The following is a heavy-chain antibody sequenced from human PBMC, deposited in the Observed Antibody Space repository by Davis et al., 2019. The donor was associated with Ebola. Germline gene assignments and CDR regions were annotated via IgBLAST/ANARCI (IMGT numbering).Heavy chain of an antibody. D-gene: IGHD5-12*01. CDR2: TYYNSKWYY. V-gene: IGHV6-1*01. Sequence: SQTLSLTRAISGDSVSSGSAGWNWIRQSPSRGLEWLGRTYYNSKWYYDYAVSVKSRITINPDTSKNQFSLQLNSVTPEDTAVYYCTRGWLRTWFDPWGQGTLVTVSS. CDR1: GDSVSSGSAG. J-gene: IGHJ5*02. CDR3: TRGWLRTWFDP.